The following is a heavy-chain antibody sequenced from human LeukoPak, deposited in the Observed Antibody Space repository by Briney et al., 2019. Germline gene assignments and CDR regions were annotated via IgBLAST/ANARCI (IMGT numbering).Heavy chain of an antibody. CDR1: GGSSSAYY. V-gene: IGHV4-34*01. CDR2: INHSGST. J-gene: IGHJ4*02. CDR3: ARQRGLHTLDY. Sequence: SETLSLTCAVFGGSSSAYYWSWIRQPPGKGLEWIGEINHSGSTNYNPSLKSRVTISVDTSKNQFSLKLSSVTAADTAVYYCARQRGLHTLDYWGRGTLVTVSA. D-gene: IGHD3-16*01.